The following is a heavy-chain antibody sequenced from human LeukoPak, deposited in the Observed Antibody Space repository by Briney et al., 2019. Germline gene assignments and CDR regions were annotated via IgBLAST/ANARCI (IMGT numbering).Heavy chain of an antibody. J-gene: IGHJ4*02. Sequence: GRSLRLSCAASGFTFSSYAMHWVRQAPGKGLEWVAVISYDGSNKYYADSVKGRFTISRDNSKNTLYLQMNSLRAEDTAVYYCAREVADGSRYFDYWGQGTLVTVSS. CDR3: AREVADGSRYFDY. CDR2: ISYDGSNK. CDR1: GFTFSSYA. V-gene: IGHV3-30-3*01. D-gene: IGHD6-19*01.